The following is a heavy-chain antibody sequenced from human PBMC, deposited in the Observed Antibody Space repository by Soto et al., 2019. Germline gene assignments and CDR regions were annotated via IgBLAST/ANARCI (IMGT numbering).Heavy chain of an antibody. CDR2: INHSGST. Sequence: ASETLFLTCAVYGGSFSGYYWSWIRQPPGKGLEWIGEINHSGSTNYNPSLKSRVTISVDTSKNQFSLKLSSVTAADTAVYYCARGTQTVSTVVKYYFDYWGQGTLVTVSS. CDR1: GGSFSGYY. V-gene: IGHV4-34*01. J-gene: IGHJ4*02. CDR3: ARGTQTVSTVVKYYFDY. D-gene: IGHD4-17*01.